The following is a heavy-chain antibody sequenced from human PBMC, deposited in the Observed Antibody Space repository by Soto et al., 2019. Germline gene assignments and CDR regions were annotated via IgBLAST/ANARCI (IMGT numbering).Heavy chain of an antibody. Sequence: LSLTCTVSGGSISSGGYYWSWIRQHPGKGLEWIGYIYYSGSTYYNPSLKSRVTISVDTSKNQFSLKLSSVTAADTAVYYCARDLLGYCSSTSCPGWFDPWGQGALVTVSS. D-gene: IGHD2-2*01. J-gene: IGHJ5*02. CDR2: IYYSGST. CDR1: GGSISSGGYY. V-gene: IGHV4-31*03. CDR3: ARDLLGYCSSTSCPGWFDP.